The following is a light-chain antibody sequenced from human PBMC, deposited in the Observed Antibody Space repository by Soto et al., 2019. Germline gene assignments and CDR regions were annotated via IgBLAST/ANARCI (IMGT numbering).Light chain of an antibody. Sequence: EIVLTQSPATLSLSPGEGATLSCRASQTVSNFLAWYQQKPGQAPRLLIYGASTRATGIPARFSGSGSGTEFTLTISSLQSEDFAVYYCQQYNNWPWTFGQGTKVDIK. CDR3: QQYNNWPWT. CDR2: GAS. CDR1: QTVSNF. V-gene: IGKV3-15*01. J-gene: IGKJ1*01.